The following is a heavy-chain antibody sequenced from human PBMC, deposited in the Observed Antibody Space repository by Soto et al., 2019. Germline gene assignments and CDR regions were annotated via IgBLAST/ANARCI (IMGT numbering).Heavy chain of an antibody. CDR1: GFTFSSYA. J-gene: IGHJ4*02. CDR3: AKDPPSYYYGSGSLPHDY. CDR2: ISGSGGST. D-gene: IGHD3-10*01. Sequence: GGSLRLSCAASGFTFSSYAMSWVRQAPGKGLERVSAISGSGGSTYYADSVKGRFTISRDNSKNTLYLQMNRLRAEDTAVYYCAKDPPSYYYGSGSLPHDYWGQGTLVTVSS. V-gene: IGHV3-23*01.